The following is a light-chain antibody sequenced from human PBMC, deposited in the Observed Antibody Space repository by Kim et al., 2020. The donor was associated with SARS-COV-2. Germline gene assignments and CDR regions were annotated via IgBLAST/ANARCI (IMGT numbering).Light chain of an antibody. Sequence: DIQMTQSPSSLSASVGDTITITCQASQDITNFLNWYQHKPGKAPKLLIYDASDLQTGVPSRFSGSGSGTDFSFTISSLQPEDIATYYCQQYDDLPYTFGQGTKLEI. CDR2: DAS. CDR3: QQYDDLPYT. CDR1: QDITNF. V-gene: IGKV1-33*01. J-gene: IGKJ2*01.